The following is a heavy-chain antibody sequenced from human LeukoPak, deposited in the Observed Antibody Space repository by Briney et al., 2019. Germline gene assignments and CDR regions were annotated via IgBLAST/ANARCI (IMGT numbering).Heavy chain of an antibody. CDR2: IYHNGTP. J-gene: IGHJ6*02. CDR3: ATAPILRGEGGEHYKYGMDV. V-gene: IGHV4-4*02. Sequence: SSETQSLTCAVSVGSMSSGNWWSWVRQSPGKGLEGSGEIYHNGTPNYSLSLKSRITISADTFKNHFSLKLPSVTAADTAVYYCATAPILRGEGGEHYKYGMDVWGQGTTVIVSS. CDR1: VGSMSSGNW. D-gene: IGHD2-2*02.